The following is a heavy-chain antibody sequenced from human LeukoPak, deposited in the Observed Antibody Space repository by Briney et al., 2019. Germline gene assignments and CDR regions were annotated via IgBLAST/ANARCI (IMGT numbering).Heavy chain of an antibody. CDR1: GGSISSGGYY. CDR3: ARNSSSWYGYYYYYYGMDV. D-gene: IGHD6-13*01. V-gene: IGHV4-61*08. CDR2: IYYSGST. Sequence: PSETLSLTCTVSGGSISSGGYYWSWIRQHPGKGLEWIGYIYYSGSTNYNPSLKSRVTISVDTSKNQFSLKLSSVTAADTAVYYCARNSSSWYGYYYYYYGMDVWGQGTTVTVSS. J-gene: IGHJ6*02.